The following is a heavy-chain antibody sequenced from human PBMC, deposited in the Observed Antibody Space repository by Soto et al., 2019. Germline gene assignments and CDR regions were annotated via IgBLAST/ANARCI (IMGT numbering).Heavy chain of an antibody. CDR1: GFTFSNYG. CDR2: IWYDGSNK. D-gene: IGHD5-12*01. V-gene: IGHV3-33*01. Sequence: GGSRRLSFAASGFTFSNYGMHWVRQAPGKGREGVAVIWYDGSNKYYADSVKGRFTISRDDSKNTLYLQMNSLRAEDTAVYYCARDHSGYYFDYWGQGALVTVSS. J-gene: IGHJ4*02. CDR3: ARDHSGYYFDY.